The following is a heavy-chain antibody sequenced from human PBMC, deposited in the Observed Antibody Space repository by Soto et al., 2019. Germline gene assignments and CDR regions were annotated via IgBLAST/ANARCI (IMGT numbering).Heavy chain of an antibody. D-gene: IGHD3-22*01. V-gene: IGHV4-39*01. CDR1: GGSISSSDFY. CDR3: AVVDSTGNWFDP. CDR2: MYYSGTT. Sequence: QLQLQESGPGLVKPSETLSLTCTVSGGSISSSDFYWGWLRQPPGKGLDFIASMYYSGTTYYNPSLKNRITISVDTSKNQFSLKLISVTAADTAVYYCAVVDSTGNWFDPWGQGALVTVSS. J-gene: IGHJ5*02.